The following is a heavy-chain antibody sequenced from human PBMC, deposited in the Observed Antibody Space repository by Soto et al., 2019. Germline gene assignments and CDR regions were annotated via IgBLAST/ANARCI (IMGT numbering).Heavy chain of an antibody. D-gene: IGHD3-22*01. V-gene: IGHV3-49*04. J-gene: IGHJ4*02. Sequence: GGSLKLSCTASGFTFGDYAMSWVRQAPGKGLEWVGFIRSKTYGGTPEYVASVEGRFTISRDDSKKIAYLQMNSLKTEDTAVYYCTTLWEYYYDNRNYHPARWGQGTLVTVS. CDR1: GFTFGDYA. CDR3: TTLWEYYYDNRNYHPAR. CDR2: IRSKTYGGTP.